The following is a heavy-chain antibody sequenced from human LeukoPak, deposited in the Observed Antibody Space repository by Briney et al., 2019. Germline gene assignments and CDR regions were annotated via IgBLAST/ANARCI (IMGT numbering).Heavy chain of an antibody. CDR1: GFTFSNYA. Sequence: GRSLRLSCAASGFTFSNYATHWVRQAPGKGLEWVAVISYDGSNKYYADSVKGRFTISRDNSKNTLYLQMNSLRAEDTAVYYCARGATSSSRLTVGATPFDSWGQGTLVTVSS. CDR2: ISYDGSNK. V-gene: IGHV3-30*01. CDR3: ARGATSSSRLTVGATPFDS. D-gene: IGHD1-26*01. J-gene: IGHJ4*02.